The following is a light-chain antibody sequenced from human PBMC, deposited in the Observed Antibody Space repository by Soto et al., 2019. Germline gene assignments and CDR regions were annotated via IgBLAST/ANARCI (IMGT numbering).Light chain of an antibody. V-gene: IGKV3-20*01. CDR3: QQSSYSPLT. Sequence: DIVLTQSPGTLSLSPGERATLSCRASQSVYTNYLAWCQKKPGQAPRLLIYEISNRATGVPERSGGTGSGKDFPHTISRLEHEDFAGYYCQQSSYSPLTFGGGTRVEI. J-gene: IGKJ4*01. CDR1: QSVYTNY. CDR2: EIS.